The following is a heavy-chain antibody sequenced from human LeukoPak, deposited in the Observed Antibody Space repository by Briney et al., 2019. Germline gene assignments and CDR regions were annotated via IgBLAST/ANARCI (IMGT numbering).Heavy chain of an antibody. V-gene: IGHV4-4*02. CDR1: GGSISSSNW. Sequence: SGTLSLTCAVSGGSISSSNWWSWVRQPPGKGLEWIGEIYHSGSTNYNPSLKSRVTISVDTSKNQFSLKLSSVTAADTAVYYCARGGEYYYDSSGYYGYWGQGTLVTVSS. CDR3: ARGGEYYYDSSGYYGY. J-gene: IGHJ4*02. CDR2: IYHSGST. D-gene: IGHD3-22*01.